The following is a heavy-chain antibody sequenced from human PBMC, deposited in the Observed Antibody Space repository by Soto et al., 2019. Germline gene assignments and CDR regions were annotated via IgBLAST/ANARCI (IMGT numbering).Heavy chain of an antibody. D-gene: IGHD3-22*01. CDR3: ARAPYDSSGYYYGVI. V-gene: IGHV1-69*13. CDR1: GDSLTSND. CDR2: MNPNIGNT. J-gene: IGHJ3*02. Sequence: ASVKVTCKDSGDSLTSNDISWVRQATGQGLEWMGGMNPNIGNTNYAQKFQGRVTITADESTSTAYMELSSLRSEDTAVYYCARAPYDSSGYYYGVIWGQGTMVTVSS.